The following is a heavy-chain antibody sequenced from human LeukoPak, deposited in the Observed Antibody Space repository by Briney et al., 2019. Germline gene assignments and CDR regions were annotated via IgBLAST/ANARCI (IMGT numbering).Heavy chain of an antibody. J-gene: IGHJ5*02. D-gene: IGHD1-26*01. Sequence: PGGSLRLSCAASGFRFASYWMTWVRQAPGKGLELVANINEDGSEKYYVDSVKGRFTISRDNAKNSLYLQMNRLRAEDTALYYCVYGGGYYVAWGQGTLVTVSS. CDR1: GFRFASYW. V-gene: IGHV3-7*01. CDR2: INEDGSEK. CDR3: VYGGGYYVA.